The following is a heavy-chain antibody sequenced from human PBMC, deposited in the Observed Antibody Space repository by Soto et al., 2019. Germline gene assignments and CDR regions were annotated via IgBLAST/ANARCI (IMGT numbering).Heavy chain of an antibody. Sequence: GALRLSCEGSGFTFSDYYISWIRQAPGKGLEWISYSSNSGTFSRYADSVKGRFSISRDNTKNLLYLQMNSLRAEDTAVYYCARSGDNYNRLDYWGQGTPVTVSS. D-gene: IGHD1-1*01. CDR2: SSNSGTFS. CDR1: GFTFSDYY. CDR3: ARSGDNYNRLDY. V-gene: IGHV3-11*06. J-gene: IGHJ4*02.